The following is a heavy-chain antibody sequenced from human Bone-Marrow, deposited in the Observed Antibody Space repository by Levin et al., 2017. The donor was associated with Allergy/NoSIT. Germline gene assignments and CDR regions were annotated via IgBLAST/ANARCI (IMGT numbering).Heavy chain of an antibody. J-gene: IGHJ3*02. CDR1: GGSFSGYY. CDR3: ARETLRFLEWLFPEDAFDI. Sequence: SETLSLTCAVYGGSFSGYYWSWIRQPPGKGLEWIGEINHSGSTNYNPSLKSRVTISVDTSKNQFSLKLSSVTAADTAVYYCARETLRFLEWLFPEDAFDIWGQGTMVTVSS. D-gene: IGHD3-3*01. CDR2: INHSGST. V-gene: IGHV4-34*01.